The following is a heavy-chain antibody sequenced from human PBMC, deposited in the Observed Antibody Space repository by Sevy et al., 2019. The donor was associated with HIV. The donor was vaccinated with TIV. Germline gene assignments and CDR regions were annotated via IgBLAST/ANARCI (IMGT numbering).Heavy chain of an antibody. V-gene: IGHV1-3*04. CDR1: GYTFTYNA. CDR2: INTGNGNT. Sequence: ASVKVSCKTSGYTFTYNAVHWVRQGPGQRLEWMGWINTGNGNTKYSQQFQGKFAITRDTSANTAYMELSSLTSEDTAVYYCARRQERHFDYWGQGTLVTVSS. J-gene: IGHJ4*02. CDR3: ARRQERHFDY.